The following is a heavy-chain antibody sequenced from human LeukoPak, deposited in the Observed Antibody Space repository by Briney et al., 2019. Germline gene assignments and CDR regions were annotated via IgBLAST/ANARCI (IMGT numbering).Heavy chain of an antibody. CDR3: ASGYCSSTSCPHDY. CDR1: GGAFSSYA. J-gene: IGHJ4*02. V-gene: IGHV1-69*05. Sequence: SVKVSCKASGGAFSSYAISWVRQAPGQGLEWMGGIIPIFGTANYAQKFQGRVTITTDESTSTAYMELSSLRSEDTAVYYCASGYCSSTSCPHDYWGQGTLVTVSS. CDR2: IIPIFGTA. D-gene: IGHD2-2*01.